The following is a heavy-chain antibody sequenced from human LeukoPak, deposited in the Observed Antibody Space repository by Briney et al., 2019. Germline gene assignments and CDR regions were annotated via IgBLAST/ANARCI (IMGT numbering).Heavy chain of an antibody. CDR2: ISSSSSYI. Sequence: GGSLRLSCAASGFTFSSYSMNWVRQAPGKGLEWVSSISSSSSYIYYADSVKGRFTIPRDNAKNSLYLQMNSLRAEDTAVYYCARDYGSGSYYFWSWGQGTLVTVSS. J-gene: IGHJ4*02. CDR3: ARDYGSGSYYFWS. CDR1: GFTFSSYS. D-gene: IGHD3-10*01. V-gene: IGHV3-21*01.